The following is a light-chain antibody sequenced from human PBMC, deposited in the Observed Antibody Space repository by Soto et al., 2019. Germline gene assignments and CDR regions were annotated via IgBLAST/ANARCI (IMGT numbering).Light chain of an antibody. Sequence: DIQMAQSPSTLSASVGDRVTITCRASQNIDSRLVWYQQKPGKAPKLLVYDASTLERGVTSTFSGSGSGTDFTLTISSLQPEDFATYYCQQYNSFSLFTFGPGTKVETK. V-gene: IGKV1-5*01. J-gene: IGKJ3*01. CDR1: QNIDSR. CDR2: DAS. CDR3: QQYNSFSLFT.